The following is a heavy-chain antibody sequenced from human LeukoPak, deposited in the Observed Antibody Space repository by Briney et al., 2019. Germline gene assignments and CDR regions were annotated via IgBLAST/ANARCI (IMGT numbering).Heavy chain of an antibody. J-gene: IGHJ4*02. V-gene: IGHV3-23*01. CDR2: ISGSGGST. CDR1: GFTFSSYA. D-gene: IGHD6-19*01. CDR3: AKADRIAVAYIDY. Sequence: GGSLRLSCAASGFTFSSYAMSWVRQAPGKGLEWASAISGSGGSTYYADSVKGRFTISRDNSKNTLYLQMNSLRAEDTAVYYCAKADRIAVAYIDYWGQGTLVTVSS.